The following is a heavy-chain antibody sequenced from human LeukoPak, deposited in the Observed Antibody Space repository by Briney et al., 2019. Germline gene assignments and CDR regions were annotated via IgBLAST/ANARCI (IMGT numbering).Heavy chain of an antibody. D-gene: IGHD3-22*01. CDR2: ISHDGSYQ. J-gene: IGHJ4*02. CDR3: AKGSYYDSSGSFYFDY. V-gene: IGHV3-30*18. Sequence: GGSLRLSCAASGFTFSGHAMHWVRQAPGKGLELLAYISHDGSYQYHVDSVKGRFTISRDNSKNTLYVQVNSLGTEDTAAYYCAKGSYYDSSGSFYFDYWGQGTLVTVSS. CDR1: GFTFSGHA.